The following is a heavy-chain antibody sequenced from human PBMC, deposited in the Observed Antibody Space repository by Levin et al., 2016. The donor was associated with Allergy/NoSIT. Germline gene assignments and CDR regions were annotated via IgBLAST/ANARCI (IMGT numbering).Heavy chain of an antibody. Sequence: WIRQPPGKGLEWIGYIYYSGSTNYNPSLKSRVTISVDKSKNQFSLKLSSVTAADTAVYYCARGAYWVAARHPQPIIEYYYGMDVWGQGTTVTVSS. CDR3: ARGAYWVAARHPQPIIEYYYGMDV. D-gene: IGHD6-6*01. J-gene: IGHJ6*02. V-gene: IGHV4-61*05. CDR2: IYYSGST.